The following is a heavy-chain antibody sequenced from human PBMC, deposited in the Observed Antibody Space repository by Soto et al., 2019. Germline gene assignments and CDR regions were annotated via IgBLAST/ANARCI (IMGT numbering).Heavy chain of an antibody. CDR2: IYYSGST. D-gene: IGHD3-16*01. CDR3: ARHTWGRQSGWFDP. V-gene: IGHV4-59*08. J-gene: IGHJ5*02. CDR1: GGSSSSYY. Sequence: SETLSLTCTVSGGSSSSYYWSWIRQPPGKGLEWIGYIYYSGSTNYNPSLKSRVTISVDTSKNQFSLKLSSVTAADTAVYYCARHTWGRQSGWFDPCGQGTLVTVSS.